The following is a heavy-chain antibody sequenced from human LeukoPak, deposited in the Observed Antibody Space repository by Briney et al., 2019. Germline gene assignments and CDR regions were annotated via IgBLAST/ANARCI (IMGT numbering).Heavy chain of an antibody. V-gene: IGHV3-30*18. CDR2: ISYDGSNK. CDR1: GLTFSSHG. Sequence: PGRSLRLSCAASGLTFSSHGMHWVRRAPGKGLEWVAVISYDGSNKYYADSVKGRFTISRDNSKNTLYLQMNSLRAEDTAVYYCAKEGGSYYGMDVWGQGTTVTVSS. CDR3: AKEGGSYYGMDV. J-gene: IGHJ6*02. D-gene: IGHD1-26*01.